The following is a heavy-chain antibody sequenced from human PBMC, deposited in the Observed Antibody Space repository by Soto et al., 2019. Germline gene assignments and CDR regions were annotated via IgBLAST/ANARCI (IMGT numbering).Heavy chain of an antibody. V-gene: IGHV5-51*01. CDR1: AYSFTSYL. Sequence: GESLKISCKGSAYSFTSYLIGWVRQMPGKGLEWMGIIFPGDSDTRYSPSFQGQVTISADKSINTSYLQWNSLKASDTAMYYCARNDYNGNSVDYWGQGTLVTVSS. J-gene: IGHJ4*02. D-gene: IGHD4-4*01. CDR2: IFPGDSDT. CDR3: ARNDYNGNSVDY.